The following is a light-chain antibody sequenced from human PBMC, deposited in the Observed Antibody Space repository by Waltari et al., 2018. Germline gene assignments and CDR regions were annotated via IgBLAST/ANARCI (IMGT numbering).Light chain of an antibody. CDR1: QSISSF. CDR3: QQSYSTLWT. J-gene: IGKJ1*01. CDR2: AAS. V-gene: IGKV1-39*01. Sequence: DIQMTQSPSPLSASVGDRVTITCRASQSISSFLNWYQQKPGKAPKLLIFAASSLQSGVPSRFNGSGSGTDFTLTISSLQPEDFATYFCQQSYSTLWTFGQGTKVEIK.